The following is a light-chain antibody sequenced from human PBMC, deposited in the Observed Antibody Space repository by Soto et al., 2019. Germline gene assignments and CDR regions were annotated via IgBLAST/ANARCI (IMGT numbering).Light chain of an antibody. J-gene: IGKJ1*01. CDR3: QQYGSSPRT. CDR2: GTS. V-gene: IGKV3-20*01. Sequence: EIVMTQSPATLSVSPVERATLSCMASQSVSSKLAWVQQKPGQAPRLLIYGTSSRPTGIPDRFSGSGSGTDFTLTISRLEPEDFAVYYCQQYGSSPRTFGQGTKVDI. CDR1: QSVSSK.